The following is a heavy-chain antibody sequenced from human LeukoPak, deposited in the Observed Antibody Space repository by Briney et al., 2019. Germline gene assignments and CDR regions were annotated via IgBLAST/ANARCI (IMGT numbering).Heavy chain of an antibody. CDR2: IYYSGST. CDR1: GGSISSSSYY. D-gene: IGHD2-2*02. Sequence: PSETLSLTCTVSGGSISSSSYYWGWIRQPPGKGLEWIGSIYYSGSTNYNPSLKSRVTISVDTSKNQFSLKLSSVTAADTAVYYCARGNVVVPAAIPGSYYYYYYMDVWGKGTTVTVSS. J-gene: IGHJ6*03. CDR3: ARGNVVVPAAIPGSYYYYYYMDV. V-gene: IGHV4-39*07.